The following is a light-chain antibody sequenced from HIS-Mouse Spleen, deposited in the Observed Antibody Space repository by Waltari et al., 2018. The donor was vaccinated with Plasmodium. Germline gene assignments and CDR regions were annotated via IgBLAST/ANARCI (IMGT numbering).Light chain of an antibody. CDR3: QQYNNPRTT. V-gene: IGKV3-15*01. J-gene: IGKJ2*01. CDR1: QSVSSN. Sequence: EIVITQSPPTLSVSPGERATLSCRASQSVSSNLAWYQQKPGQATRLLIYGASTRATGIPARFSGSGSGTEFTLTISSLQSEDFAVYYCQQYNNPRTTFGQGTKLEIK. CDR2: GAS.